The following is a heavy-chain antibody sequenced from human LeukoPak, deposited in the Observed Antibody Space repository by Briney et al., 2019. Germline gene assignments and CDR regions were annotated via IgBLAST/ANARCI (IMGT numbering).Heavy chain of an antibody. Sequence: PSETLSLTCTVSGVSISSYYWSWSRQPPWKGLEWIGYIYYSGSSNYNPSLKSRVTISVDTSNNQSSLKLSSVTAADTAVYYCARTAEYFQHWGQGTLVTVSS. J-gene: IGHJ1*01. CDR1: GVSISSYY. CDR2: IYYSGSS. CDR3: ARTAEYFQH. V-gene: IGHV4-59*12.